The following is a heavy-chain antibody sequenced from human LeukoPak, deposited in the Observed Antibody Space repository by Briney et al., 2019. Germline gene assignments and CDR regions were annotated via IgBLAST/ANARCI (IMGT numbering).Heavy chain of an antibody. V-gene: IGHV4-4*02. D-gene: IGHD6-13*01. CDR3: ARVYYGSSWYYFDY. J-gene: IGHJ4*02. CDR1: GGSISNSNW. CDR2: IYHTGST. Sequence: SGTLSLTCAVSGGSISNSNWWTWVRQSPGKGLEWIGEIYHTGSTNYNPSLKSRVTISVDTSKNHFSLKLRSVTAADTAVYYCARVYYGSSWYYFDYWGQGILVTVSS.